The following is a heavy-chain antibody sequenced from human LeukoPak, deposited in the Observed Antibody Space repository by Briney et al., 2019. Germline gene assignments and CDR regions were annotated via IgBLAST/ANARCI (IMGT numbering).Heavy chain of an antibody. Sequence: PGGSLRLSCAASGFTFSSYWMSWVRQAPGKGLEWVANIKQDGSEKYYVDSVKGRFTISRDNAKNSLYLQMNSLRAEDTAMYYCARLPGGVVIDAGLYWGQGTLVTVSS. CDR2: IKQDGSEK. J-gene: IGHJ4*02. CDR3: ARLPGGVVIDAGLY. CDR1: GFTFSSYW. V-gene: IGHV3-7*01. D-gene: IGHD2-21*01.